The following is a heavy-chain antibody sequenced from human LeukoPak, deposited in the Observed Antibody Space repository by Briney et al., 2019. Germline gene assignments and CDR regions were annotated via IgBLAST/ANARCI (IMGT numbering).Heavy chain of an antibody. Sequence: GGSLRLSCAASGFTFDDYAMHWVRLAPGKGLEWVSLISGDGGSTYYADSVKGRFTISRDNSKNSLYLQMNSLRTEDTALYYCAKDRGYYDSSGYQEDWGQGTLVTVSS. V-gene: IGHV3-43*02. CDR2: ISGDGGST. CDR3: AKDRGYYDSSGYQED. D-gene: IGHD3-22*01. CDR1: GFTFDDYA. J-gene: IGHJ4*02.